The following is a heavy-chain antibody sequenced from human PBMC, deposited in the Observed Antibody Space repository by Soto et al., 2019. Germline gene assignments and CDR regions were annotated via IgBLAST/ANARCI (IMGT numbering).Heavy chain of an antibody. V-gene: IGHV3-23*03. D-gene: IGHD6-19*01. CDR1: GFTFSDYT. CDR2: ILSDYNT. Sequence: EVQLLESGGGLVQPGGSLTLSCAASGFTFSDYTMSWVRQAPGKVLECISVILSDYNTYYAGSVRGRFTISRDNSKNTLYQEMNSLRAEDTAVYYCARRTSGYFGYWGQGALVTVSS. J-gene: IGHJ4*02. CDR3: ARRTSGYFGY.